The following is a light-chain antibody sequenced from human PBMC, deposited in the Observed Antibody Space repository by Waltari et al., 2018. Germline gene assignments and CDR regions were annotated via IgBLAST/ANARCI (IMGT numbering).Light chain of an antibody. CDR1: QSIGNW. J-gene: IGKJ2*01. V-gene: IGKV1-5*03. CDR2: KAS. CDR3: QQYNRSPYT. Sequence: DIQMTQSPSTLSASVGDRVTITCRASQSIGNWLAWYQQKPGKAPKLLIYKASSLQSGVPSRFSGSGSETEFTLTISSLQPDDFATYYCQQYNRSPYTFGQGTKVEIK.